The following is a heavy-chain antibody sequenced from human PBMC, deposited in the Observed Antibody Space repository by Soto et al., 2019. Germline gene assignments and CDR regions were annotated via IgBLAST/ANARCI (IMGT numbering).Heavy chain of an antibody. Sequence: QVQLVQSGAEVKKTGASVKVSCEAPGHYFSGYYMYWVRQAPGHGLEWMGWINLNSGGTNYAQKFQGRVTMTRDTSITTGYMDLRGLTSDDTAAYYCASAAPYYGISGYLEVWGLGTLVTVSS. D-gene: IGHD3-22*01. CDR1: GHYFSGYY. CDR3: ASAAPYYGISGYLEV. J-gene: IGHJ4*02. V-gene: IGHV1-2*02. CDR2: INLNSGGT.